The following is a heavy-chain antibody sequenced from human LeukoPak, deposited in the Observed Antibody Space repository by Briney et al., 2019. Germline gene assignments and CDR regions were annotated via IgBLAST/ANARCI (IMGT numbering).Heavy chain of an antibody. CDR1: GYTFTSYY. D-gene: IGHD3-3*01. CDR2: INPSGGST. V-gene: IGHV1-46*01. Sequence: ASVKVSCKASGYTFTSYYMHWVRQAPGQGLEWMGIINPSGGSTSYAQKFQGRVTMTRDTSISTAYMELSRLRSDDTAVYYCASVDWSGYYRFDYWGQGTLVTVSS. J-gene: IGHJ4*02. CDR3: ASVDWSGYYRFDY.